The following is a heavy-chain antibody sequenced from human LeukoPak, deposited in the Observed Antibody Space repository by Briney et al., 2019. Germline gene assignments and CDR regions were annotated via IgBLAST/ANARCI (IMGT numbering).Heavy chain of an antibody. CDR1: GFTFTRNA. CDR3: AKGYSNYSDH. D-gene: IGHD4-11*01. V-gene: IGHV3-30*02. CDR2: VRSDGTNK. Sequence: GGSLRLSCAASGFTFTRNAINWVRQAPGKGLEWVAFVRSDGTNKYYADSVKGRFTISGDNSKNTLYLQMNSLRAEDTAVYYCAKGYSNYSDHWGQGTLVIVSS. J-gene: IGHJ4*02.